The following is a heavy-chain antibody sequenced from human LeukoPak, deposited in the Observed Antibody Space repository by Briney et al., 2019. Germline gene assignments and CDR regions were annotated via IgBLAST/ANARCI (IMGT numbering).Heavy chain of an antibody. V-gene: IGHV3-74*01. CDR2: IDGDGTTA. CDR1: GFTFSNYW. J-gene: IGHJ3*02. CDR3: ARFTRGRWGIWFGELPAFDI. Sequence: PGGSLRLSCAASGFTFSNYWMHWVRQAPGKGLVWVSRIDGDGTTANYAESVKGRFTISRDNAKNSLYLQMNSLRAEDTAVYYCARFTRGRWGIWFGELPAFDIWGQGTMVTVSS. D-gene: IGHD3-10*01.